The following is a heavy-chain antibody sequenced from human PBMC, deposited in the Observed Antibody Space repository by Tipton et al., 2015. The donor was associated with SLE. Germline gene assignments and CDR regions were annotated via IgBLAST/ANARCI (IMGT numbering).Heavy chain of an antibody. D-gene: IGHD4-17*01. CDR3: ARHMTTVTGGLDY. V-gene: IGHV4-38-2*01. J-gene: IGHJ4*02. Sequence: TLSLTCAVSGYSISSGYYWGWIRQSPVKGLEWIGYIYYSGSTNYNPSLKSRVTISVDTSKNQFSLKLSSVTAADTAVYYCARHMTTVTGGLDYWGQGTLVTVSS. CDR2: IYYSGST. CDR1: GYSISSGYY.